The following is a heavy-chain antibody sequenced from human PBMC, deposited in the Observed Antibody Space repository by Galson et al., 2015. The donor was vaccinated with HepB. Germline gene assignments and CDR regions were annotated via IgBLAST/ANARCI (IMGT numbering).Heavy chain of an antibody. D-gene: IGHD6-13*01. CDR1: GYTFTSFG. Sequence: SVKVSCKASGYTFTSFGINWVRQAPGQGLEWMGWISAYNGNTNYAQNLQGRVTMTTDTSTSTAYMELRSLRSDDTAVYYCARDLYSSSWYGGSFDYWGQGTLVTVSS. V-gene: IGHV1-18*01. J-gene: IGHJ4*02. CDR3: ARDLYSSSWYGGSFDY. CDR2: ISAYNGNT.